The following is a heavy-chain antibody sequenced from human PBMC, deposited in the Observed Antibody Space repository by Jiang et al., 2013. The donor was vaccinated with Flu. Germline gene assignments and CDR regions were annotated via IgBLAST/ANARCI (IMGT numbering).Heavy chain of an antibody. Sequence: SGDSVSSNSAAWNWIRQSPSRGLEWLGRTYYRSKWYNDYAVSVKSRITINPDTSKNQFSLQLNSVTPEDTAVYYCAREPSSGWLSYYGMDVWGQGTTVTVSS. V-gene: IGHV6-1*01. CDR2: TYYRSKWYN. CDR1: GDSVSSNSAA. J-gene: IGHJ6*02. D-gene: IGHD6-19*01. CDR3: AREPSSGWLSYYGMDV.